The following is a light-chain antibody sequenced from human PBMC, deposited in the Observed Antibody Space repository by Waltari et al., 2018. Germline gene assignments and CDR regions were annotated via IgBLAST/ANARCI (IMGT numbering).Light chain of an antibody. CDR2: EVS. CDR1: NSTIGTYSL. J-gene: IGLJ1*01. V-gene: IGLV2-23*02. CDR3: CSYAGSVPYV. Sequence: QSALTQPASVSGSPGQSTTISCPGRNSTIGTYSLVSWFQHRPGKAPNLIIYEVSQRPSGVSVRFSGSKSGNTASLTISGLQAEDEADYYCCSYAGSVPYVFGTGTTVTVL.